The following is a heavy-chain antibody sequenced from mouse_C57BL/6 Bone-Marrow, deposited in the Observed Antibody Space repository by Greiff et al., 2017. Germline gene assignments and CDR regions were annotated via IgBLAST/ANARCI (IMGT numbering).Heavy chain of an antibody. CDR1: GYSITSGYY. Sequence: EVQVVESGPGLVKPSQSLSLTCSVTGYSITSGYYWNWIRQFPGNKLEWMGYISYDGSNNYNPSLKNRISITRDTSKNQFFLMLNSVTTEDTATYCCARDSWYFDVWGAGTTVTVSS. CDR2: ISYDGSN. CDR3: ARDSWYFDV. J-gene: IGHJ1*01. V-gene: IGHV3-6*01.